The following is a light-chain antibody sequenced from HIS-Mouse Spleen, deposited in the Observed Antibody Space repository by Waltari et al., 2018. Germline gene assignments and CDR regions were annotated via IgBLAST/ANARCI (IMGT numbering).Light chain of an antibody. J-gene: IGLJ3*02. CDR2: DVS. CDR1: TSDVGGYNY. CDR3: CSYAGSYTWV. V-gene: IGLV2-11*01. Sequence: QSALTQPRSVSGSPGQSGTLSCTGTTSDVGGYNYVSWYQQHPGKPPKLMIYDVSKRPSGVPDRFSGSKSGNTASLTISGLQAEDEADYYCCSYAGSYTWVFGGGTKLTVL.